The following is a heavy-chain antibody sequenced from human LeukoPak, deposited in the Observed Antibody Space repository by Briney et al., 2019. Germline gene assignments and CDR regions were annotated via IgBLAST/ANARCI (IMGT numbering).Heavy chain of an antibody. D-gene: IGHD3-10*01. Sequence: SETLSLTCTVSGDSISSSYWSWIRQPPGKGLEWIGYIYYSGSTNYNPSLKSRLTISVDTSKNQFSLKLSSVTAADTAVYYCARLLRLVRGVTPYYYGMDVWGQGTTVAVSS. V-gene: IGHV4-59*08. CDR3: ARLLRLVRGVTPYYYGMDV. CDR1: GDSISSSY. J-gene: IGHJ6*02. CDR2: IYYSGST.